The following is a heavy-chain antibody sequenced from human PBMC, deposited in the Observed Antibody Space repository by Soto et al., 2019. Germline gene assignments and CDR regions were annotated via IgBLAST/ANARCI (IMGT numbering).Heavy chain of an antibody. D-gene: IGHD5-18*01. J-gene: IGHJ6*03. CDR3: ARQNGYSYGFNFYYYMDV. CDR2: IYYSGST. CDR1: GGSISSDGYY. Sequence: SETLSLTCTVSGGSISSDGYYWSWIRQHPGKGLEWIGYIYYSGSTYYNPSLKSRVTISVDTSKNQFSLKLSSVTAADTAVYYCARQNGYSYGFNFYYYMDVWGKGTTVTVSS. V-gene: IGHV4-31*03.